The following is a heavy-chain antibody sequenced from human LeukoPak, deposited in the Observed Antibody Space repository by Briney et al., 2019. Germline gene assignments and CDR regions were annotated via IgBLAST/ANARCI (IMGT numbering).Heavy chain of an antibody. J-gene: IGHJ4*02. Sequence: SETLSLTCTVSGYSISSGYYWGWIRQPPGKGLEWIGGIYHSGSTYYNPSLKSRVTISVDTSKNQFSLKLSSVTAADTAVYYCARVRGYSYDPTYFDYWGQGTLVTVSS. V-gene: IGHV4-38-2*02. CDR3: ARVRGYSYDPTYFDY. CDR1: GYSISSGYY. CDR2: IYHSGST. D-gene: IGHD5-18*01.